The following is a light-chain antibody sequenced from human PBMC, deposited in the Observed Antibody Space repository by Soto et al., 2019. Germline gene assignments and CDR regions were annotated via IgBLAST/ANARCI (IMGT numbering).Light chain of an antibody. Sequence: DIQMTQSPSTLSASVGDRVTITCRASQSISNWLAWYQQKPGKAPKLLIYKASSLESGVPSRFSGSGSGTQFTLTIRSLQPDDFATYYCQQYNNYMYTFGQGTKLEIK. J-gene: IGKJ2*01. V-gene: IGKV1-5*03. CDR3: QQYNNYMYT. CDR2: KAS. CDR1: QSISNW.